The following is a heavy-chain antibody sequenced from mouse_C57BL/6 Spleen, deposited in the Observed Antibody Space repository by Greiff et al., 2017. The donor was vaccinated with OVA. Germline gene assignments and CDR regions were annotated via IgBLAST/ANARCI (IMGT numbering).Heavy chain of an antibody. Sequence: VQLQQSGAELVRPGASVKLSCTASGFNIKDDYMPWVKQRPEQGLEWIGWIDPENGDTEYASKFQGKATITADTSSNTAYLQLSSLTSEDTAVYYCTTAIYYYGSSYVYWGQGTTLTVSS. D-gene: IGHD1-1*01. V-gene: IGHV14-4*01. CDR2: IDPENGDT. CDR3: TTAIYYYGSSYVY. J-gene: IGHJ2*01. CDR1: GFNIKDDY.